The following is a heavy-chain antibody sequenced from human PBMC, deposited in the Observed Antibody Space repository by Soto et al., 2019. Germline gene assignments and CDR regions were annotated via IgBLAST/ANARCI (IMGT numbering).Heavy chain of an antibody. D-gene: IGHD1-26*01. J-gene: IGHJ4*02. V-gene: IGHV4-39*01. CDR3: ARHIGLSPYSGSYGFHPLVYYVDY. Sequence: SETLSLTCTVSGGSISSSSYYWGWIRQPPGKGLEWIGSIYYSGSTYYNPSLKSRVTISVDTSKNQFSLKLSSVTAADTAVYYCARHIGLSPYSGSYGFHPLVYYVDYWGQGTLVTVSS. CDR1: GGSISSSSYY. CDR2: IYYSGST.